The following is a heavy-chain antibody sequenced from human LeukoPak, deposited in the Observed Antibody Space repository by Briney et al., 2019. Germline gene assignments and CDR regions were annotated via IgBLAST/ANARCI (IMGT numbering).Heavy chain of an antibody. CDR1: GSSLSSYY. Sequence: PSEPLSLTWIVSGSSLSSYYWSWFRQPSAKGLEWIGYVYYSGSTNYNPSLKSPVTISVDTSQNQFSRKLSSVAAADTAVYYCARLSSGLLDYYYYYMDVWGKGTTIT. D-gene: IGHD3-22*01. V-gene: IGHV4-59*01. CDR2: VYYSGST. CDR3: ARLSSGLLDYYYYYMDV. J-gene: IGHJ6*03.